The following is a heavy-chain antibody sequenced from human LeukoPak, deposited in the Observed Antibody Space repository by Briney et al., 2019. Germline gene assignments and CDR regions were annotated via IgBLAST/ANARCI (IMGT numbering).Heavy chain of an antibody. CDR1: GYTFTSYG. Sequence: ASVKVSCKASGYTFTSYGISWVRQAPGQGLEWMGWISAYNGNTNYAQKLQGRGTMTTDTSTSTAYMELRSLRSDDTAVYYCAREDYYGSGSYLPVVDYWGQGTLVTVSS. D-gene: IGHD3-10*01. V-gene: IGHV1-18*01. J-gene: IGHJ4*02. CDR2: ISAYNGNT. CDR3: AREDYYGSGSYLPVVDY.